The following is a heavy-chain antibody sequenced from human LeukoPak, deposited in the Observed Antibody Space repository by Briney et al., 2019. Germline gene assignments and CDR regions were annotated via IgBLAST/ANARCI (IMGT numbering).Heavy chain of an antibody. CDR1: GGSISSYY. Sequence: MASETLSLTCTVSGGSISSYYWSWVRQPPGKGLEWIGYIYYSGSTNYNPSLKSRVTISVDTSKNQFSLKLSSVTAADTAVYYCARVGLLWFGAGFDPWGQGTLVTVSS. D-gene: IGHD3-10*01. CDR2: IYYSGST. J-gene: IGHJ5*02. CDR3: ARVGLLWFGAGFDP. V-gene: IGHV4-59*01.